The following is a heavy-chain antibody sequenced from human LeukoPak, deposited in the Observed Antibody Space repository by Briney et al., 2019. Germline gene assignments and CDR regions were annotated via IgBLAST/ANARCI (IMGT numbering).Heavy chain of an antibody. CDR3: AARGYGDYDY. J-gene: IGHJ4*02. CDR2: IIPTLGIA. Sequence: ASVKVSCKASGGTFSSYAISWVRQAPGQGLEWMGGIIPTLGIANYAQKFQGRVTITADKSTSTAYMELSSLRSEDTAVYYCAARGYGDYDYWGQGTLVTVSS. D-gene: IGHD4-17*01. CDR1: GGTFSSYA. V-gene: IGHV1-69*10.